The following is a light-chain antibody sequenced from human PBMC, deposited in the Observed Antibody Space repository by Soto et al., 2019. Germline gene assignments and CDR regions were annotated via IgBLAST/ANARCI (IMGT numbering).Light chain of an antibody. CDR2: DAS. CDR1: QSVWTY. Sequence: EIGLTHSPATLSLYPWEIATRSCRASQSVWTYLAWYQQKRGQAPRLLMYDASNRASGVPARFSGSGSGTDFTLTISSLEPEDFAVYYCQQRNNWPRSTFGQGTRLEIK. J-gene: IGKJ5*01. CDR3: QQRNNWPRST. V-gene: IGKV3-11*01.